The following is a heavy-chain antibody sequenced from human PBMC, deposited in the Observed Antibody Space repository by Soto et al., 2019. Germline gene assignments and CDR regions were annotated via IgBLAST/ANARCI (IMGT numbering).Heavy chain of an antibody. CDR1: GFTFSSYS. CDR2: ISSSSSTI. D-gene: IGHD3-16*01. Sequence: GGSLRLCYAASGFTFSSYSMNWVRQAPGKGLEWVSYISSSSSTIYYADSVKGRFTISRDNAKNSLYLQMNSLRAEDTAVYYCARDRRLGYYYYMDVWGKGTTVTVSS. V-gene: IGHV3-48*01. CDR3: ARDRRLGYYYYMDV. J-gene: IGHJ6*03.